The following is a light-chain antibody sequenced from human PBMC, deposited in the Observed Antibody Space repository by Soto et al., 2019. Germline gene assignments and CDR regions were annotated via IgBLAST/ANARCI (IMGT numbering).Light chain of an antibody. CDR1: SSDVGGYNY. J-gene: IGLJ2*01. V-gene: IGLV2-11*01. Sequence: QSALTQPRSVSGSPGQSVTIPCTGTSSDVGGYNYVSWYQQYPGKAPKLRIYDVSKRPSGVPDRFSGSKSGNTASLTISGLQAEDEADYYCCSYAGSYVVFGGGTKLTVL. CDR2: DVS. CDR3: CSYAGSYVV.